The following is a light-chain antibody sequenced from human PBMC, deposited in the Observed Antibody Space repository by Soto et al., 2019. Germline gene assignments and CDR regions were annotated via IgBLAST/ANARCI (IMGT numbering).Light chain of an antibody. Sequence: DIQMTQSPSSLSASVGDRVTITCRASQTISSYLNWYQQKPGKAPKLLIYAASSLQSGVPSRFSGSGSGTDFTLTISSLQTEDFATYYCQQSYTTPRTFGQGTKVEIK. CDR1: QTISSY. V-gene: IGKV1-39*01. J-gene: IGKJ1*01. CDR3: QQSYTTPRT. CDR2: AAS.